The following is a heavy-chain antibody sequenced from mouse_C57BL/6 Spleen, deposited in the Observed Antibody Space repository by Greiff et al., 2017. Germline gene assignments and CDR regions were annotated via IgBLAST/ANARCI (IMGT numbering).Heavy chain of an antibody. CDR1: GYTFTSYG. D-gene: IGHD2-10*02. Sequence: VQLKESGAELARPGASVKLSCKASGYTFTSYGISWVKQRTGQGLEWIGEIDPRSGNTYYNQKFKGKAPLTADKSSSPAYMELRSLTSEDSAVYFGAREEYEGTYYFDYWGQGTTLTVSS. V-gene: IGHV1-81*01. J-gene: IGHJ2*01. CDR2: IDPRSGNT. CDR3: AREEYEGTYYFDY.